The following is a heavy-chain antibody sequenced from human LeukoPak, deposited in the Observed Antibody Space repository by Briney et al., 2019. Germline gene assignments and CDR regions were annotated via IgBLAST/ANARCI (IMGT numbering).Heavy chain of an antibody. D-gene: IGHD3/OR15-3a*01. V-gene: IGHV4-61*01. CDR3: ARVDSEDYYFDY. CDR2: IYYSGST. Sequence: SETLSLTCAVSGGPISSSNWWSWIRQPPGKGLEWIGYIYYSGSTNYNPSLKSRVTISVDTSKNQFSLKLSSVTAADTAVYYCARVDSEDYYFDYWGQGTLVTVSS. J-gene: IGHJ4*02. CDR1: GGPISSSNW.